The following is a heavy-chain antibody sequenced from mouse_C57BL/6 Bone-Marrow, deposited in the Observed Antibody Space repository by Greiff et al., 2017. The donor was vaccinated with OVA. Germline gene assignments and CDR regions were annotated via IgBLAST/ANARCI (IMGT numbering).Heavy chain of an antibody. CDR1: GFTFTDYY. J-gene: IGHJ3*01. V-gene: IGHV7-3*01. Sequence: EVMLVESGGGLVQPGGSLSLSCAASGFTFTDYYMSWVRQPPGKALEWLGFIRNKANGYTTEYSASVKGRFTSDRDNSQSILYLQMNALRAEDSATEYCARGDYDGCAYWGQGTLVTVSA. CDR2: IRNKANGYTT. D-gene: IGHD2-4*01. CDR3: ARGDYDGCAY.